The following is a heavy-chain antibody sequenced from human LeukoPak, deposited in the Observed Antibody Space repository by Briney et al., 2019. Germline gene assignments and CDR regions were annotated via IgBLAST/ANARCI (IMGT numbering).Heavy chain of an antibody. J-gene: IGHJ4*02. CDR2: ISSSSSTI. CDR3: AREYGDPFDY. CDR1: GFTFSSYS. Sequence: GGSLRLSCAASGFTFSSYSMNWVRQAPGKGREWVSYISSSSSTIYYADSVKGRFTISRDNAKNSLYLQMNSLRAEDAAVYCCAREYGDPFDYWGQGTLVTVSS. D-gene: IGHD4-17*01. V-gene: IGHV3-48*04.